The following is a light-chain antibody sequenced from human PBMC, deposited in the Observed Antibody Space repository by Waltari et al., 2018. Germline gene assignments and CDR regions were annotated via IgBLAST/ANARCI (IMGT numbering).Light chain of an antibody. CDR2: GAS. V-gene: IGKV3-20*01. J-gene: IGKJ1*01. CDR1: QSVSRA. CDR3: QHYVRLPAT. Sequence: EIVLTQSPGSLSSSPGERVTLSCRASQSVSRALAWYQQKPGQATRLLIFGASNRATGIPDRCSGSGSETDFSLTISRLEPEDFAVYYCQHYVRLPATFGRGTKVEIK.